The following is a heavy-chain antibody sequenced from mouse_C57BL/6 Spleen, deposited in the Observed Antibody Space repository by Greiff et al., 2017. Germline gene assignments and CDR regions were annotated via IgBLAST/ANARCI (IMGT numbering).Heavy chain of an antibody. J-gene: IGHJ4*01. CDR1: GYTFTSYW. CDR3: ATARGARDY. Sequence: QVQLQQPGAELVMPGASVKLSCKASGYTFTSYWMHWVKQRPGQGLEWIGELDPSDSYPNYNQKFKGKSTLTVDKSASTAYRHRSSLTSEDSAVYYCATARGARDYWRQGNSVTVSS. V-gene: IGHV1-69*01. CDR2: LDPSDSYP.